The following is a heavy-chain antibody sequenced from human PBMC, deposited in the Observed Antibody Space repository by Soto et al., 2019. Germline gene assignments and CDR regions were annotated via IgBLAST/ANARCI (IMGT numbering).Heavy chain of an antibody. J-gene: IGHJ4*02. CDR2: IIPVSGAA. CDR1: GGTFGSYA. D-gene: IGHD2-2*01. Sequence: QVQLVQSGAEVQKPGSSVKVSCKASGGTFGSYAFSWVRQAPGQGLEWMGGIIPVSGAAHYAQKFQGRVTIPADESTSTAYMELSSLSSQDTAVYYCATALGCRSTSCTLDYWGQGTRVIVSS. V-gene: IGHV1-69*01. CDR3: ATALGCRSTSCTLDY.